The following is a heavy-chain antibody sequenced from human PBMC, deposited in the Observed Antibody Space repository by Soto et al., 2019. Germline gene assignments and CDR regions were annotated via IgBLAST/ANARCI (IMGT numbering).Heavy chain of an antibody. D-gene: IGHD6-13*01. CDR3: ARHQGPAAGNYGMDV. CDR2: ISSSSSYI. J-gene: IGHJ6*02. V-gene: IGHV3-21*01. Sequence: LRLSCAASGFTLSSYSMNWVRQAPGKGLEWVASISSSSSYIYYADSVKGRFTISRDKAKNSLFLQMSSLRAEDTALYYCARHQGPAAGNYGMDVWGRGTTVTVSS. CDR1: GFTLSSYS.